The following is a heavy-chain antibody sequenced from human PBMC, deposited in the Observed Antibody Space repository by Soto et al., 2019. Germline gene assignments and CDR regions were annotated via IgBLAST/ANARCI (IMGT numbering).Heavy chain of an antibody. Sequence: QVQLVESGGGVVQPGRSLRLSCAASGFTFSSYGMHWVRQAPGKGLEWVAVIWYDGSNKYYADSVKGRFTISRDNSKNTLYLQMNSLRAEDTAVYYCAREIADYVWGSYTGWFDPWGQGTLVTVSS. V-gene: IGHV3-33*01. CDR2: IWYDGSNK. CDR3: AREIADYVWGSYTGWFDP. J-gene: IGHJ5*02. D-gene: IGHD3-16*01. CDR1: GFTFSSYG.